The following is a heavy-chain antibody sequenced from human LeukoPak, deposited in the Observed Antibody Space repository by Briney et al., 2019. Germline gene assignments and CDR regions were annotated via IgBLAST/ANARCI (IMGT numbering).Heavy chain of an antibody. CDR2: ISWDGGST. CDR1: GFTFDDYT. CDR3: AKGGQHPPTGYCSSTSCSSAEYFQH. D-gene: IGHD2-2*01. J-gene: IGHJ1*01. Sequence: GGSLRLSCAASGFTFDDYTMHWVRQAPGKGLEWVSLISWDGGSTYYADSVKGRFTISRDNSKNSLYLQMNSLRTEDTALYYCAKGGQHPPTGYCSSTSCSSAEYFQHWGQGTLVTVSS. V-gene: IGHV3-43*01.